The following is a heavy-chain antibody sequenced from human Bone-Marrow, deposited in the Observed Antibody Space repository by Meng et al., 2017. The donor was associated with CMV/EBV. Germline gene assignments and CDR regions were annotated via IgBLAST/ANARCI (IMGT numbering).Heavy chain of an antibody. J-gene: IGHJ3*01. CDR1: GYTFTGYY. Sequence: ASVKDSCKASGYTFTGYYMHWVRQAPGQGLEWMGWINPNSGGTNYAQKFQGRVTMTRDTSISTAYMELSRLTFDDTAVYFCTRSGHFCGFDVWGQGTLVTVSS. CDR3: TRSGHFCGFDV. D-gene: IGHD3-3*01. V-gene: IGHV1-2*02. CDR2: INPNSGGT.